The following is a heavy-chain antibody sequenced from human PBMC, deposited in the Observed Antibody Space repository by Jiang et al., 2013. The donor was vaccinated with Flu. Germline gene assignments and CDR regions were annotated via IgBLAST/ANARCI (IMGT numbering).Heavy chain of an antibody. CDR1: GFTFSNFG. D-gene: IGHD3-3*01. CDR3: AREYYVFWTRPRALISLRLDV. J-gene: IGHJ6*04. Sequence: VQLVESGGGVVQPGRSLRLSCAASGFTFSNFGMHWVRQPPGKGLEGVALISHDGTDIYYADSVRDRFTISRDNSKNILSLQMNNLRGDDTAVYYCAREYYVFWTRPRALISLRLDVVGRRDHGHRLL. CDR2: ISHDGTDI. V-gene: IGHV3-30*03.